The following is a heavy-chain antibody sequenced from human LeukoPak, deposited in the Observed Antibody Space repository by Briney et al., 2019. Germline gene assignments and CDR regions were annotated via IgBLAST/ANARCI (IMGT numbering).Heavy chain of an antibody. CDR1: GFNFSDFY. D-gene: IGHD5-12*01. J-gene: IGHJ4*02. CDR2: ISNSGNFI. V-gene: IGHV3-11*04. Sequence: PGGSLRLSCAASGFNFSDFYMSWIRQAPGKGLEWLSYISNSGNFIYYADSVRGRFTIPRDNAKNSLYLQMNSLRAEDTAVYYCARENPPPVHSGYDYWGQGTLVTVSS. CDR3: ARENPPPVHSGYDY.